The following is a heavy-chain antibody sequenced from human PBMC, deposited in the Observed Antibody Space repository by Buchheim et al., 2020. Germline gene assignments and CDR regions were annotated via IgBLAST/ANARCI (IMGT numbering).Heavy chain of an antibody. V-gene: IGHV3-23*01. J-gene: IGHJ4*02. D-gene: IGHD3-22*01. CDR1: GFTFSSYG. Sequence: EVQLLESGGDLVQPGGSLRLSCAASGFTFSSYGMSWVRQAPGKGLEWVSGISGSGGRTYYADSVKGRFTISRDNSKNSLYLQMNSLRAEDTAIYYCARGFSDTSIYFYVYWGQGTL. CDR3: ARGFSDTSIYFYVY. CDR2: ISGSGGRT.